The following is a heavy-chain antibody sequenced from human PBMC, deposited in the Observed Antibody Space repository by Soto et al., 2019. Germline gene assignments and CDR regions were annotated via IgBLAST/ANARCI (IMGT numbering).Heavy chain of an antibody. CDR2: INHSGST. V-gene: IGHV4-34*01. D-gene: IGHD5-12*01. J-gene: IGHJ4*02. CDR3: ARVGWLRLFDY. Sequence: QVQLQQWGAGLLKPSETLSLTCAVYGGSFSGYYWSWIRQPPGKGLEWIGEINHSGSTNYNPSLKSRVTISVDTSKSQFSLMLSSATAADTAVYYCARVGWLRLFDYWGQGPLVTVSS. CDR1: GGSFSGYY.